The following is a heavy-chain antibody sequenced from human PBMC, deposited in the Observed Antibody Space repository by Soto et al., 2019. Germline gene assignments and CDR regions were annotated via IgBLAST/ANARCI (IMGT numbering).Heavy chain of an antibody. J-gene: IGHJ3*02. CDR3: ARVEQQLDAFDI. Sequence: GGSLRLSCAASGFTFSSYSMNWVRQAPGKGLEWVSSISSSSSYIYYADSVKGRFTISRDNAKNPLYLQMNSLRAEDTAVYYCARVEQQLDAFDIWGQGTMVTVSS. V-gene: IGHV3-21*01. D-gene: IGHD6-13*01. CDR2: ISSSSSYI. CDR1: GFTFSSYS.